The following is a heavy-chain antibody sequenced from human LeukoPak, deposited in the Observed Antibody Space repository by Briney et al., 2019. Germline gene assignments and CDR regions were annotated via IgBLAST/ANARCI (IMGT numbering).Heavy chain of an antibody. Sequence: GGSLRLSCAASGFTFSSYGMHWVRQAPGKGLEWVAVIWYDGSNKYYADSVKGRFTISRDNSKNTLYLQMNSLRAEDTAVYYCARDRRGTGDSYGDYWGQGTLATVSS. V-gene: IGHV3-33*01. D-gene: IGHD5-18*01. J-gene: IGHJ4*02. CDR2: IWYDGSNK. CDR1: GFTFSSYG. CDR3: ARDRRGTGDSYGDY.